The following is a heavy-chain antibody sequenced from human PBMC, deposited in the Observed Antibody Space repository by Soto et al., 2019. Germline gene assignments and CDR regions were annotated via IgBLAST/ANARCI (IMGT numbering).Heavy chain of an antibody. CDR2: IIPILDIP. Sequence: QVQLVQSGAEVKKPGSSVKVSCKASGGTFSRYTFTWVRQAPGQGLEWMGRIIPILDIPNYAQNFQGRVTISAGKSASPAYRELSSLTSDDTAVYYCASHFTGVLVLGASPPGGDNYGWDVWGQGTTVTVSS. D-gene: IGHD2-15*01. CDR1: GGTFSRYT. V-gene: IGHV1-69*02. CDR3: ASHFTGVLVLGASPPGGDNYGWDV. J-gene: IGHJ6*02.